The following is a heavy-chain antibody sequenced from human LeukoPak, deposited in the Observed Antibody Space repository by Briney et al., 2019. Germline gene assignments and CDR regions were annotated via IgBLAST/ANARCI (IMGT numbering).Heavy chain of an antibody. CDR3: ARDVRPDY. Sequence: GGSLRLSCAASGFTFSSYWMSWVRQAPWEGLEWVANIKQDGTEKYYMASVKVRFSISRDNAKNSLYLQMNALRAEDTAVYYCARDVRPDYWGQGTLVTVST. D-gene: IGHD6-6*01. J-gene: IGHJ4*02. CDR2: IKQDGTEK. CDR1: GFTFSSYW. V-gene: IGHV3-7*04.